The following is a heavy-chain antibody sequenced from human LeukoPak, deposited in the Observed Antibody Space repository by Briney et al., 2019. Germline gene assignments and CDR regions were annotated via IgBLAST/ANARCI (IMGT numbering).Heavy chain of an antibody. CDR1: GFIFDVYG. J-gene: IGHJ6*04. CDR3: AKEDVTRKGYMDV. D-gene: IGHD1-14*01. CDR2: ISRNNAR. Sequence: GGSLRLSCEASGFIFDVYGMHWVRQAPGKGLEWVSGISRNNARGYAGSVRGRVTISRDNARNSLYLQMNSLREEDTALYYCAKEDVTRKGYMDVWGKGTTVTVSS. V-gene: IGHV3-9*01.